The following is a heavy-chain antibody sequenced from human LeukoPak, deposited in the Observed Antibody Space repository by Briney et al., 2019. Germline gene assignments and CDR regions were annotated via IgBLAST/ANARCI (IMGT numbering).Heavy chain of an antibody. CDR1: GGSISIYS. CDR2: FHNSGST. CDR3: ARDYYDSSGYHAAFDV. Sequence: WETLSLTCTVSGGSISIYSWSWIRQPPGKGLEWIAYFHNSGSTNYNPSLKSRVTVSVDTSKNQFSLRLSSVTATDTAVYYCARDYYDSSGYHAAFDVWGQGTMVAVSS. D-gene: IGHD3-22*01. V-gene: IGHV4-59*12. J-gene: IGHJ3*01.